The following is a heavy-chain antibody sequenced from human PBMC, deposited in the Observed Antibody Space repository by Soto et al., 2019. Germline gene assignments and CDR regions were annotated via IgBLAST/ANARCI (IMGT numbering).Heavy chain of an antibody. Sequence: SETLSLTCTVSGDSISVGYYWSWIRQHPGKGLEWIGYVSPSGTTYYNPSLKSRVSISTDTSKNQFSLEVSSVTAADTAVYYCARGRASNYVWGSYRSQSSYYYGMDVWGQGTTVTVSS. J-gene: IGHJ6*02. CDR1: GDSISVGYY. V-gene: IGHV4-31*03. CDR3: ARGRASNYVWGSYRSQSSYYYGMDV. CDR2: VSPSGTT. D-gene: IGHD3-16*02.